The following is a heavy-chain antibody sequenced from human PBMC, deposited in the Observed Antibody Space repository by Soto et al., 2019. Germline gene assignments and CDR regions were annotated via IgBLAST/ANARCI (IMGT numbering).Heavy chain of an antibody. Sequence: GESLKISCKGSGYSFTSYWIGWVRQMPGKGLEWMGIIYPGDSDTRYSPSFQGQVTISADKSISTAYLQRSSLKASDTAMYYCARQGCSSSSCYGCRVGHYGMDESGQGTIVTVYS. V-gene: IGHV5-51*01. CDR3: ARQGCSSSSCYGCRVGHYGMDE. D-gene: IGHD2-2*01. CDR1: GYSFTSYW. CDR2: IYPGDSDT. J-gene: IGHJ6*01.